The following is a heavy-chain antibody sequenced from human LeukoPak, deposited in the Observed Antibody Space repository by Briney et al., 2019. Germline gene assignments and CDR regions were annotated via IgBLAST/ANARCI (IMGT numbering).Heavy chain of an antibody. Sequence: SETLSLTCTVSGGSISSGGYYWSWIRQHPGKGLEWIGYIYYSGSTYYNPSLKSRVTISVDTSKNQFSLKLGSVTAADTAVYYCARDLGIVGATSWFGPWAREPWSPSPQ. D-gene: IGHD1-26*01. CDR1: GGSISSGGYY. J-gene: IGHJ5*02. CDR3: ARDLGIVGATSWFGP. V-gene: IGHV4-31*03. CDR2: IYYSGST.